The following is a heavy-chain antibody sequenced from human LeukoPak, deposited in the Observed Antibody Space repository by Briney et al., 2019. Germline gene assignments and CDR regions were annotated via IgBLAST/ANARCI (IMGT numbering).Heavy chain of an antibody. CDR2: NICSGGST. J-gene: IGHJ6*03. Sequence: GGPLRLSCAASGFILSNYAMSWVRQAPGEGLEWVSNICSGGSTYYADAVKGRLTISRDISKNTLYLQMNSLRAEDTAVYYCAKFVAYITGTNCYIDVWGKGTTVTVSS. CDR1: GFILSNYA. V-gene: IGHV3-23*01. CDR3: AKFVAYITGTNCYIDV. D-gene: IGHD1-7*01.